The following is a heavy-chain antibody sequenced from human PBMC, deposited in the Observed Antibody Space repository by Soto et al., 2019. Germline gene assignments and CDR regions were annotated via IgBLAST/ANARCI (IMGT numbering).Heavy chain of an antibody. Sequence: ASVKVSCKASGYTFTGYYIHWVRQAPGQGLEWVGCSNPNSGGTNYAQKFQGRVTMTRNTSISTAYMELSSLRSEDTAVYYCARGAPTGTTLDNWFDPWGQGTLVTVSS. CDR1: GYTFTGYY. D-gene: IGHD1-7*01. V-gene: IGHV1-2*02. CDR3: ARGAPTGTTLDNWFDP. CDR2: SNPNSGGT. J-gene: IGHJ5*02.